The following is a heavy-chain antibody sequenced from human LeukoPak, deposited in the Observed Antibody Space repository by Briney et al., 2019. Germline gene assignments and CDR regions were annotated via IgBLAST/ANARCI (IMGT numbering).Heavy chain of an antibody. J-gene: IGHJ4*02. Sequence: PSETLSLTCTVSGGSISSSSYYWGWNRQPPGKGLEWIGSIYYSGSTYYNPSLKSRVTISVDTSKNQFSLKLSSVTAADTAVYYCARLSLGHYFDYWGQGTLVTVSS. D-gene: IGHD3-16*01. CDR2: IYYSGST. V-gene: IGHV4-39*01. CDR3: ARLSLGHYFDY. CDR1: GGSISSSSYY.